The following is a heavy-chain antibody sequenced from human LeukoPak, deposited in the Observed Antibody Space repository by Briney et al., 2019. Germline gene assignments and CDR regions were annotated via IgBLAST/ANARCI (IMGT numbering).Heavy chain of an antibody. CDR3: ARGSSSGYGSGSYYREFDS. J-gene: IGHJ4*02. D-gene: IGHD3-10*01. V-gene: IGHV4-59*02. CDR2: VYNSGNT. Sequence: SETLSLTCTVSGGSVSSYYWIWIRQPPGKGLEWIGYVYNSGNTNYNPSLKSRVTMSVDTSKNQFSLELSSLTAADTAVYYCARGSSSGYGSGSYYREFDSWGQGTVVTVSS. CDR1: GGSVSSYY.